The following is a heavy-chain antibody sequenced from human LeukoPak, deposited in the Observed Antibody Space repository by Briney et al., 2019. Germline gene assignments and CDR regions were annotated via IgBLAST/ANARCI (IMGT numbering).Heavy chain of an antibody. D-gene: IGHD3-10*01. CDR1: GFTFSSYA. Sequence: PGGSLRLSCAASGFTFSSYAMSWVRQAPGKGLEWVSAISGSGSSTYYADSVKGRSTISRDNSKDTLYLQMNSLRAEDTAVYYCAKGRTGSGSYWDYWGQGTLVTVSS. V-gene: IGHV3-23*01. CDR2: ISGSGSST. J-gene: IGHJ4*02. CDR3: AKGRTGSGSYWDY.